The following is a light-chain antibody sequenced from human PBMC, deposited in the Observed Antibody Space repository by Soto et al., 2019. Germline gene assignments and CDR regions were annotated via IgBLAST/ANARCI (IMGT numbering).Light chain of an antibody. CDR1: QSVSTN. Sequence: ERVMTQSPATLSVSPWERATLSCRASQSVSTNLAWYQQKPGEAPRLLIYGASTRATGIPARFSGSGSGTEFTLTISSLQSEDFAVYYCQQYGSSRTFGQGTKVDIK. J-gene: IGKJ1*01. CDR3: QQYGSSRT. CDR2: GAS. V-gene: IGKV3-15*01.